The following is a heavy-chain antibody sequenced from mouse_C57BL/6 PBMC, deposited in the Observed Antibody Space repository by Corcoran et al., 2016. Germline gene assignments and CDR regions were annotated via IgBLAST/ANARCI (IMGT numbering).Heavy chain of an antibody. CDR1: GYTFTTYG. CDR3: ARRAIYYGGY. J-gene: IGHJ2*01. Sequence: QIQLVQSGPELKKPGETVKISCKASGYTFTTYGMSWVKQAPGKGLKWMGWINTYSGVPTYADDFKGRFAFSLETSASTAYLQINNLKNEDTATYFCARRAIYYGGYWGQGTTLTVS. V-gene: IGHV9-3*01. D-gene: IGHD1-1*01. CDR2: INTYSGVP.